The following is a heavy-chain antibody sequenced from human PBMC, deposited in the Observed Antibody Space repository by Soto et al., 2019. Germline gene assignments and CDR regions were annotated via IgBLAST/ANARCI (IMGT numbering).Heavy chain of an antibody. D-gene: IGHD3-10*01. CDR2: LYDSGST. CDR3: ARDKLGVTRYYYYGMDV. Sequence: PSETLSLTCTVSGGSVSSGSYSSSWIQQPPRKGLEWIGYLYDSGSTTYGRSLKSRVTILVDTAKNQFALRRSSVTAADTAVYYCARDKLGVTRYYYYGMDVWGQGTTGTVSS. V-gene: IGHV4-61*01. CDR1: GGSVSSGSYS. J-gene: IGHJ6*01.